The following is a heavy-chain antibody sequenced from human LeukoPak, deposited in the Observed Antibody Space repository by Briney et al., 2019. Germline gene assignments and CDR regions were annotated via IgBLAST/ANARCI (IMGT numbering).Heavy chain of an antibody. D-gene: IGHD1-26*01. CDR3: ASDHSSASYTYYYYYMDV. CDR1: GGSISSSTYY. Sequence: PSETLSFTCIMSGGSISSSTYYWGWIRQPPGKGLEWIGTLYYSGKTYYNPSLESRVSISIDTSKNQFSLKLTSATAADTAVYYCASDHSSASYTYYYYYMDVWGKGTTVTVSS. V-gene: IGHV4-39*07. CDR2: LYYSGKT. J-gene: IGHJ6*03.